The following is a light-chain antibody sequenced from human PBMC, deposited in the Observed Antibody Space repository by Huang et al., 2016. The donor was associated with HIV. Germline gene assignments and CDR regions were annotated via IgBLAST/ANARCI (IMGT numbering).Light chain of an antibody. CDR2: GAP. Sequence: EIVMTQSPATLSVSPGERATLSCRASQSVSSNLAWYQQNPGQAPRLLIYGAPTRATGIPARFSGSGSGTEFTLTISSLQSEDFAVYYCQQYNNWPKVFTFGPGTKVDIK. J-gene: IGKJ3*01. CDR1: QSVSSN. V-gene: IGKV3-15*01. CDR3: QQYNNWPKVFT.